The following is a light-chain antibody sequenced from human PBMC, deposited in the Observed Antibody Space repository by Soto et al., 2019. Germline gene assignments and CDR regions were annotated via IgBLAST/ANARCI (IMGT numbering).Light chain of an antibody. CDR3: QQYNSYPWT. CDR2: DAS. J-gene: IGKJ1*01. V-gene: IGKV1-5*01. Sequence: DIQMTQSPSTLSASVGDRVTITCRASQSISSWLAWYQQKPGKAPKLLIYDASSLESGVPSRFSGSGSGTEFTLTISSLQPDDFATYYCQQYNSYPWTFGQVTKVEI. CDR1: QSISSW.